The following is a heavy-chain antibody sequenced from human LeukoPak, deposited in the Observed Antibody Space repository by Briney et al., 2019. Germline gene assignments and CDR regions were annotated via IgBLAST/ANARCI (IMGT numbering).Heavy chain of an antibody. CDR2: ISGSGGST. V-gene: IGHV3-23*01. J-gene: IGHJ4*02. D-gene: IGHD3-10*01. CDR3: AKDQELLWFGELWAPRDY. Sequence: PGGSLRLSCAASGFTFSSYAMSWVRQAPGKGLEWVSAISGSGGSTYYADSVKGRFTISRDNSKNTLYLQMNGLRAEDTAVYYCAKDQELLWFGELWAPRDYWGQGTLVTVSS. CDR1: GFTFSSYA.